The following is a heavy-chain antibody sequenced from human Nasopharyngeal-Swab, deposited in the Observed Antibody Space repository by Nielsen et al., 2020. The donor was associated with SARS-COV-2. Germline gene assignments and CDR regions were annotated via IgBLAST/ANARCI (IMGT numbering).Heavy chain of an antibody. CDR2: IRSKAYGGTT. CDR1: GFTFGDYA. CDR3: TTDIVATNFDY. Sequence: GESLKIPCTASGFTFGDYAMSWFRQAPGKGLEWVGFIRSKAYGGTTEYAASVKGRFTISRDDSKSIAYLQMNSLKTEDTAVYYCTTDIVATNFDYWGQGTLVTVSS. V-gene: IGHV3-49*03. D-gene: IGHD5-12*01. J-gene: IGHJ4*02.